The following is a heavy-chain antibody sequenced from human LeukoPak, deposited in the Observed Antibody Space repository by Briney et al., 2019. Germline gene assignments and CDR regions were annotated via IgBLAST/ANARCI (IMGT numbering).Heavy chain of an antibody. V-gene: IGHV1-69*05. J-gene: IGHJ4*02. CDR1: GGTFSSYA. CDR2: IIPIFGTT. Sequence: SVKVSCKASGGTFSSYAINWVRQAPGQGLEWMGRIIPIFGTTNYAQKFQGRVTITTDEYTSTAYMELSSLRSEDTAVYYCARLADYFDYWGQGTLVTVSS. CDR3: ARLADYFDY.